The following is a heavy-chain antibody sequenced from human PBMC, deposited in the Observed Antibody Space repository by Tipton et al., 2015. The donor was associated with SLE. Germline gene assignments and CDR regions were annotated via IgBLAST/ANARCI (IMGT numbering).Heavy chain of an antibody. CDR1: GGSINVYY. J-gene: IGHJ4*02. Sequence: TLSLTCSVSGGSINVYYWSWVRQPPGKGLEWIGRIFSSGTTNYNPSLKSRVTMSLDASKNQFSLKLTSVTAADTAVYYCARDRGRDFFFDYWGQGTL. V-gene: IGHV4-4*07. D-gene: IGHD3-10*01. CDR3: ARDRGRDFFFDY. CDR2: IFSSGTT.